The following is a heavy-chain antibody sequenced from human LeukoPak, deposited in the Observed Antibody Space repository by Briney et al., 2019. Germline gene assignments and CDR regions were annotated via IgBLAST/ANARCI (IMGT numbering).Heavy chain of an antibody. J-gene: IGHJ4*02. Sequence: GGSLRLSCAASGFTFSDYYMSWIRQAPEKGLEWISHISSSGNTIYYADSVKGRFSISRDNAKNSLYLQMNSLRAEDTAVYYCARDLRSSGYYAFDYWGQGTLVTVSS. V-gene: IGHV3-11*04. CDR1: GFTFSDYY. CDR2: ISSSGNTI. CDR3: ARDLRSSGYYAFDY. D-gene: IGHD3-22*01.